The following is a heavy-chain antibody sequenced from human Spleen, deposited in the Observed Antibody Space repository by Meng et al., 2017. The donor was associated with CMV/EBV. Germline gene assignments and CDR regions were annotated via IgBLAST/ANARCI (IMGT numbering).Heavy chain of an antibody. CDR1: GYTFTGYY. J-gene: IGHJ4*02. V-gene: IGHV1-2*02. CDR2: INPNSGGT. Sequence: ASVKVSCKASGYTFTGYYMHWVRQAPGQGLEWMGWINPNSGGTNYAQKFQGRVTMTRDTSISTAYMELSRLRSDDTAAYYCARDLFVVVPAANGYWGQGTLVTVSS. D-gene: IGHD2-2*01. CDR3: ARDLFVVVPAANGY.